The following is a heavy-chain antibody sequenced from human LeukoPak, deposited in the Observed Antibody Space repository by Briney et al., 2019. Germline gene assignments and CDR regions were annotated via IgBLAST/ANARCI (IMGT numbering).Heavy chain of an antibody. CDR3: ARESLYYYDSSGLDAFDI. J-gene: IGHJ3*02. V-gene: IGHV3-7*03. CDR2: IQEDGSYI. Sequence: WVRQAPGKGLEWVANIQEDGSYIYYVDSVRGRFTISRDNTKNSLFLQMNSLRADDTAVYFCARESLYYYDSSGLDAFDIWGQGTMVTVSS. D-gene: IGHD3-22*01.